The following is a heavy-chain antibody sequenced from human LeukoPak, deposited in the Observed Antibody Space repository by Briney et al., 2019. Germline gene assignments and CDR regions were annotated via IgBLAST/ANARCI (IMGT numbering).Heavy chain of an antibody. J-gene: IGHJ4*02. CDR3: AHGTREGSRNPIEVAGTDWVY. CDR2: IYCDDDK. Sequence: FGHTLVKPPQTLRLPCTFSGFLLSASGVGVGWIRQPPGKALEWLALIYCDDDKRYSPALKSRLTITKDTSKNQVVLTMTNMDPVDTATYYCAHGTREGSRNPIEVAGTDWVYWGQGTLVTVSS. CDR1: GFLLSASGVG. D-gene: IGHD6-19*01. V-gene: IGHV2-5*02.